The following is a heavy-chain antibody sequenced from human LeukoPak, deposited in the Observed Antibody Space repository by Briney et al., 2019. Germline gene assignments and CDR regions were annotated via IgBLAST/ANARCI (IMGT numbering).Heavy chain of an antibody. J-gene: IGHJ3*02. Sequence: GGSLRLSCVVSGFTFSSTGMSWVRQAPGQGLEWVSGISNGYSTYYADSVKGRFTISRDNSKNTLFLQMNSLRAEDTALYYCAREGPGIEAAAAIDIWGQGTMVTVSS. CDR1: GFTFSSTG. D-gene: IGHD2-2*01. V-gene: IGHV3-23*01. CDR3: AREGPGIEAAAAIDI. CDR2: ISNGYST.